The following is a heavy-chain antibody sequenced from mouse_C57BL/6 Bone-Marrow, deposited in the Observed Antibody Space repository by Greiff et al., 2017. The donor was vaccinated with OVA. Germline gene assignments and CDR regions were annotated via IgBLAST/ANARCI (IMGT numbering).Heavy chain of an antibody. CDR2: IDPSDSET. CDR1: GYTFTSYW. Sequence: QVQLQQPGAELARPGSSVKLSCKASGYTFTSYWMHWVKQRPIQGLEWIGNIDPSDSETHYNQKFKDKATLTVDKSSSTAYMQLSSLTSEDSAVYYCARNSNYGFYAMDYWGQGTSVTVSS. V-gene: IGHV1-52*01. J-gene: IGHJ4*01. D-gene: IGHD2-5*01. CDR3: ARNSNYGFYAMDY.